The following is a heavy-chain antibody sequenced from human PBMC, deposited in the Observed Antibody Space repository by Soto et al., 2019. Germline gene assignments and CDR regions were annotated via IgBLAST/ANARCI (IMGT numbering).Heavy chain of an antibody. D-gene: IGHD3-3*01. CDR3: AKDGITIFGVVISRYYFDY. V-gene: IGHV3-23*01. CDR1: GFTFSSYA. J-gene: IGHJ4*02. CDR2: ISGSGGST. Sequence: PGGSLRLSCAASGFTFSSYAMSWVRQAPGKGLEWVSAISGSGGSTYYADSVKGRFTISRDNSKNTLYLQMNSLRAEDTAVYYCAKDGITIFGVVISRYYFDYWGQGTLVTVSS.